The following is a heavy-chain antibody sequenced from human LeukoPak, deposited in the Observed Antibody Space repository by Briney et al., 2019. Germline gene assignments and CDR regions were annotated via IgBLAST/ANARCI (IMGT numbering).Heavy chain of an antibody. CDR3: TTPYYYDSSGYYYGGSHDAFDI. V-gene: IGHV3-15*01. CDR2: IKSKTDGGTT. D-gene: IGHD3-22*01. J-gene: IGHJ3*02. Sequence: PGGSLRLSCAASGFTFSSYAMSWVRQAPGKGLEWVGRIKSKTDGGTTDYAAPVKGRFTISRDDSKNTLYLQMNSLKTEDTAVYYCTTPYYYDSSGYYYGGSHDAFDIWGQGTMVTVSS. CDR1: GFTFSSYA.